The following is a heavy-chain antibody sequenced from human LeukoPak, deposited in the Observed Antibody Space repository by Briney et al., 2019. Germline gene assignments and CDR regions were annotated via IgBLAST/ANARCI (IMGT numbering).Heavy chain of an antibody. CDR1: GGTFSSYA. CDR2: IIPIFGTA. J-gene: IGHJ4*02. Sequence: ASVKVSCKASGGTFSSYAISWVRQAPGQGLEWMGGIIPIFGTANYAQKFQGRVTITADKSTSTAYMELSSLRSEDTAVYYCARDPGSSSSWGDWGQGTLVTVSS. V-gene: IGHV1-69*06. D-gene: IGHD6-13*01. CDR3: ARDPGSSSSWGD.